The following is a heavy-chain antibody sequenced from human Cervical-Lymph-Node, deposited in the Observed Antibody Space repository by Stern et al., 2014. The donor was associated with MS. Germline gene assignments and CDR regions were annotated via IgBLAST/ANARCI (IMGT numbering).Heavy chain of an antibody. J-gene: IGHJ4*02. Sequence: VQLVESGAEVKKPGSSVKVSCKASGGAINSFDISWMRQAPGQGPEWLGHIIPILGTSNFAQKFQCRVSFTADDSTNTAYMELSSLRSDDTAVYYCARHQAGIAGNWGQGTLVIVSS. CDR3: ARHQAGIAGN. CDR1: GGAINSFD. D-gene: IGHD6-13*01. V-gene: IGHV1-69*01. CDR2: IIPILGTS.